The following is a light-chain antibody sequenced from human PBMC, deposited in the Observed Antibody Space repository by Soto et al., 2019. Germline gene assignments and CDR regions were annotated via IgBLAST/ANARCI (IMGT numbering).Light chain of an antibody. Sequence: EIVLTQSPGTLSLSPGEGATVSCRVSQSINSKSLVWYQRKFGQAPRLLIYNTSSRATGIPDRFSGSGSGTDFTLSISRLEPEDFAVYYCQQYNTYFRTFGQGTKLEIK. V-gene: IGKV3-20*01. CDR3: QQYNTYFRT. J-gene: IGKJ2*01. CDR1: QSINSKS. CDR2: NTS.